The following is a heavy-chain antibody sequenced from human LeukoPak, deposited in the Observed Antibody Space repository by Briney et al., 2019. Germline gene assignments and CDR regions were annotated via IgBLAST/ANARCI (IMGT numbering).Heavy chain of an antibody. J-gene: IGHJ5*02. V-gene: IGHV4-4*02. CDR3: ARGLGTAAGTNS. D-gene: IGHD6-13*01. Sequence: PSGTLSPTCAVSGGSISNNNWWNWVRQPPGKGLEWIGEIYHSGSTNYSPSLKSRVTISVDKSNNQFSLKLNSVTAADTAVYYCARGLGTAAGTNSWGQGTLVTVSS. CDR2: IYHSGST. CDR1: GGSISNNNW.